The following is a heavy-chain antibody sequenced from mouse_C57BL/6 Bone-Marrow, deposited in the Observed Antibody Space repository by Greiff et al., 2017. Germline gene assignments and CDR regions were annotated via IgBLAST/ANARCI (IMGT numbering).Heavy chain of an antibody. V-gene: IGHV14-4*01. CDR1: GFNIKDDY. Sequence: DVQLVESGAELVGPGASVKLSCTASGFNIKDDYMHWVKQRPEQGLEWIGGIGPENGDTEYASKLQGKGTITADTSSNTAYLQLSSLTSEDTAVYYCTKGSLAMDYWGQGTSVTVSS. CDR3: TKGSLAMDY. J-gene: IGHJ4*01. CDR2: IGPENGDT.